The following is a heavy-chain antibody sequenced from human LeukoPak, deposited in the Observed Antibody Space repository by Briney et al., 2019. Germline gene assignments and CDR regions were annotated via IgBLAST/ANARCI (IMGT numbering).Heavy chain of an antibody. Sequence: ASVKVSCKTSGYTFTDFSVHWVRQAPGQGLEWMGIINPTGGSAGFAQKFQGRVTMTRDMSTSTFYMELSSLRSEDTAVYYCARYCSGGSCYSDRSNYFDYWGQGTLVTVSS. CDR2: INPTGGSA. CDR1: GYTFTDFS. V-gene: IGHV1-46*01. J-gene: IGHJ4*02. CDR3: ARYCSGGSCYSDRSNYFDY. D-gene: IGHD2-15*01.